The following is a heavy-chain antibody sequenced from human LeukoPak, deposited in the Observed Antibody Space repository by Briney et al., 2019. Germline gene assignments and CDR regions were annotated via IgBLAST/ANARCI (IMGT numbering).Heavy chain of an antibody. J-gene: IGHJ4*02. CDR1: GGSFSGYY. CDR2: INHSGST. D-gene: IGHD4-17*01. CDR3: ASTTVTTRTSDY. Sequence: SETLSLTCAVYGGSFSGYYWSWIRQPPGKGLEWIGEINHSGSTYYNPSLKSRVTISVDTSKNQFSLKLSSVTAADTAVYYCASTTVTTRTSDYWGQGTLVTVSS. V-gene: IGHV4-34*01.